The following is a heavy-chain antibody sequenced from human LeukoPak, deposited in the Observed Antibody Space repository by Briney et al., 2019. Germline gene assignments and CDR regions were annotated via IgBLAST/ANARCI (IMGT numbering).Heavy chain of an antibody. Sequence: GGSLRLSCAASGFTFSSYAMSWVRQAPGKGLEWVSAISGSGGSTYYADSVKGRFTISRDNSKNTLYLQMNSLRAEDTAAYYCAKAFPGYCSSTSCYKDYWGQGTLVTVSS. V-gene: IGHV3-23*01. CDR1: GFTFSSYA. J-gene: IGHJ4*02. CDR2: ISGSGGST. CDR3: AKAFPGYCSSTSCYKDY. D-gene: IGHD2-2*02.